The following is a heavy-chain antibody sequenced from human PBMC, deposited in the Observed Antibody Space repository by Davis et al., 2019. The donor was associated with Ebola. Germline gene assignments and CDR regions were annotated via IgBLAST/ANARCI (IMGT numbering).Heavy chain of an antibody. J-gene: IGHJ4*02. Sequence: SGPTLVKPTQTLTLTCTFSGFSLSTRGVGVGWIRQPPGKALEWLALIYWDDDKRYSPSLKSRLTITKDTSKNQVVRTMTNMDPVDTATYYCAHAPRGEEILTGSFDYWGQGTLVTVSS. CDR2: IYWDDDK. CDR1: GFSLSTRGVG. CDR3: AHAPRGEEILTGSFDY. D-gene: IGHD3-9*01. V-gene: IGHV2-5*02.